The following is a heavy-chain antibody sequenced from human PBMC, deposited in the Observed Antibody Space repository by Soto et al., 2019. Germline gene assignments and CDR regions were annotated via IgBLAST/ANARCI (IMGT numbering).Heavy chain of an antibody. Sequence: ASVKVSCKASGYTFTSYYMHWVRQAPGQGLEWMGIINPSGGSTSYAQKFQGRVTMTRDTSTSTVYMELSSLRSEDTAVYYCAREGPYCSSNSFMSGSWFDTWGQGTLVTVCS. CDR3: AREGPYCSSNSFMSGSWFDT. D-gene: IGHD2-2*01. CDR2: INPSGGST. J-gene: IGHJ5*02. V-gene: IGHV1-46*01. CDR1: GYTFTSYY.